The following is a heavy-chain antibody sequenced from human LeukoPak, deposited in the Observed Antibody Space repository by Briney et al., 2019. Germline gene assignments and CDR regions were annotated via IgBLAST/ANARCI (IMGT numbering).Heavy chain of an antibody. Sequence: GASVKVSCKASGGTFSSYAISWVRQAPGQGLEWVGGIIPIFGTANYAQKFQGRVTITADESTSTAYMELSSLRSEDTAVYYCASSYGDYVLWVYWGQGTLVTVSS. J-gene: IGHJ4*02. CDR1: GGTFSSYA. CDR2: IIPIFGTA. CDR3: ASSYGDYVLWVY. V-gene: IGHV1-69*13. D-gene: IGHD4-17*01.